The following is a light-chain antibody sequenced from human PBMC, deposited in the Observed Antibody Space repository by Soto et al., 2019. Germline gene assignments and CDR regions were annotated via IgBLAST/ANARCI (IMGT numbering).Light chain of an antibody. J-gene: IGKJ4*01. CDR1: QSVSSN. CDR3: QQYNKWPLT. Sequence: EIVMTQSPATLSVSPGERATLSCRARQSVSSNLAWYQQKPGQAPRLLIYSTSTRATGIPARFSGSGSGTEFSLTISSLQSEDFAVYYCQQYNKWPLTFGGGTKVEIK. V-gene: IGKV3-15*01. CDR2: STS.